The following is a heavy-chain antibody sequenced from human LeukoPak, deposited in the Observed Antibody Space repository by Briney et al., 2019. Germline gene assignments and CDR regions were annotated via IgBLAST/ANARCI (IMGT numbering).Heavy chain of an antibody. CDR1: GYTFNSYY. CDR2: INPNSDGT. J-gene: IGHJ4*02. Sequence: ASVKVSCKASGYTFNSYYMNWVRQAPGQGLEWVGWINPNSDGTHYAHKFQGRVTMTTDTSISTAYMELRRLRSDDTAVYYCARFLSKQQLSDYWGQGTLVTVSS. D-gene: IGHD6-13*01. CDR3: ARFLSKQQLSDY. V-gene: IGHV1-2*02.